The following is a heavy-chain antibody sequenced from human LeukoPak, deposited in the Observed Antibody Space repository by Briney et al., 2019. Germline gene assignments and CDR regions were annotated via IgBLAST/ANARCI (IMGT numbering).Heavy chain of an antibody. CDR3: ARDYSSGRYYFDY. J-gene: IGHJ4*02. V-gene: IGHV3-23*01. CDR1: GFTFSSYA. CDR2: ISGSGGST. D-gene: IGHD6-19*01. Sequence: GGSLRLSCAASGFTFSSYAMSWVRQAPGKGLEWVSAISGSGGSTYYADSVKGRFTISRDNSKNTLYLQMNSLRAEDTAVYYCARDYSSGRYYFDYWGQGTLVTVSS.